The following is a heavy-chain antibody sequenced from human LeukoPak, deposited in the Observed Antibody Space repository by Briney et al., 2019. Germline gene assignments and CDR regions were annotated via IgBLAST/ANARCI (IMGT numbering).Heavy chain of an antibody. D-gene: IGHD2-21*01. V-gene: IGHV3-23*01. CDR1: GFTFNYYA. CDR3: ARHDSFIPY. CDR2: ISDNEGST. Sequence: PGGSLRLSCAASGFTFNYYAMSWVRQAPGKGLEWVSGISDNEGSTYCTDSVKGRFTISRDNTKNTVYLQMSNLRADDTGVYFCARHDSFIPYWGQGTQVTVSS. J-gene: IGHJ4*02.